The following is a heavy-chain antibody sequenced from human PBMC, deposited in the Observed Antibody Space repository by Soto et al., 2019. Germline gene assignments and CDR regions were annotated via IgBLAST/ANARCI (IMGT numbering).Heavy chain of an antibody. V-gene: IGHV5-51*01. J-gene: IGHJ4*02. Sequence: XESLKVSCKCSGYSFTSYWIGWVLQMPGKGLEWMGIIYPGDSDTRYSPSFQGQVTISADKSISTAYLQWSSLKASDTAMYYCARSRGRDGYNYAYWGQGTLVTVSS. CDR1: GYSFTSYW. D-gene: IGHD5-12*01. CDR2: IYPGDSDT. CDR3: ARSRGRDGYNYAY.